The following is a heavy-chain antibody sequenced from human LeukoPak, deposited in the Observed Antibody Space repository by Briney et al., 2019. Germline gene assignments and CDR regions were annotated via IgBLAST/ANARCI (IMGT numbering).Heavy chain of an antibody. J-gene: IGHJ3*02. CDR1: GFTFSSYG. CDR3: ATTYYYDISGYYTGAFDI. V-gene: IGHV3-30*03. CDR2: ISYDGSNK. D-gene: IGHD3-22*01. Sequence: PGGSLRLSCSASGFTFSSYGMHWVRQAPGKGLEWVAVISYDGSNKYYADSVKGRFTISRDNSKNTLYLQMNSLRAEDTAVYYCATTYYYDISGYYTGAFDIWGQGTMVTVSS.